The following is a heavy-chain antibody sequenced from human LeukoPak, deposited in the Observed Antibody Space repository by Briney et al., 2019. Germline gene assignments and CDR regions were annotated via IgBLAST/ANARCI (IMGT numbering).Heavy chain of an antibody. CDR1: GGSISSSSYY. Sequence: PSETLSLTCTVSGGSISSSSYYWGWIRQPPGKGLEWIGSIYYSGSTYYNPSLKSRVTISVDTSKNQSSLKLSSVTAADTAVYYCARGGVRKGAFDYWGQGTLVTVSS. CDR3: ARGGVRKGAFDY. V-gene: IGHV4-39*07. CDR2: IYYSGST. J-gene: IGHJ4*02. D-gene: IGHD1-14*01.